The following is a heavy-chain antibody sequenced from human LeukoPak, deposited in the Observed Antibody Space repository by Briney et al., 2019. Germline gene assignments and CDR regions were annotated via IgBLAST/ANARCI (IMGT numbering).Heavy chain of an antibody. Sequence: GGSLRLSCAASLVTFSDYAMSRVRQAPQRGLEWVSSTTASGGTTYYADSVKGRFTIYRDNSRDTLYPQMSSLRVEDTAIYYCAKKFGAATSGPIESWGQGTVVTVSS. J-gene: IGHJ5*02. CDR1: LVTFSDYA. CDR2: TTASGGTT. V-gene: IGHV3-23*01. D-gene: IGHD5-12*01. CDR3: AKKFGAATSGPIES.